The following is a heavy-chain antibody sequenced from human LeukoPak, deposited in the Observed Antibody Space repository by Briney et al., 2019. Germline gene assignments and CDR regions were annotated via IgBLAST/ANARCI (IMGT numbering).Heavy chain of an antibody. CDR2: ISAYNGNK. Sequence: GASVKVSCKASGYTFTSYGISWVRQAPGQGLEWVGWISAYNGNKNYAQKLHGIVTITKDTSTSTAYMELRSLRSDDTAVYYCARDNEGWELTSFDYWGQGTLVTVSS. CDR1: GYTFTSYG. CDR3: ARDNEGWELTSFDY. V-gene: IGHV1-18*01. D-gene: IGHD1-26*01. J-gene: IGHJ4*02.